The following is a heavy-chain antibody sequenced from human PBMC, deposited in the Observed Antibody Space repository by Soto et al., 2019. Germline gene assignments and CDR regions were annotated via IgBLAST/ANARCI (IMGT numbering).Heavy chain of an antibody. CDR1: GGSFSGYY. D-gene: IGHD6-13*01. CDR3: ARRGSSSWYYFDY. CDR2: INHSGST. J-gene: IGHJ4*02. Sequence: SETLSLTCAVYGGSFSGYYWSWIRQPPGKGLEWIGEINHSGSTNYNPSLKSRVTISVDTSKNQFSLKLSSVTAADTAVYCCARRGSSSWYYFDYWGQGTLVTVSS. V-gene: IGHV4-34*01.